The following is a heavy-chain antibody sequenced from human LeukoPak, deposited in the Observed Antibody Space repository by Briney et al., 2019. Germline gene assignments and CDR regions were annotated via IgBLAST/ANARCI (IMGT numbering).Heavy chain of an antibody. Sequence: ASVKVSCKASGYTFTTYAMSWVRQAPGQGPEWMGWISPHNGNTNYAQKLQGRVTMTTDTSTSTAYMELRSLRSDDTAVYYCATDRSSSFLFDYWGQGTLVTVSS. D-gene: IGHD6-6*01. CDR3: ATDRSSSFLFDY. CDR1: GYTFTTYA. J-gene: IGHJ4*02. V-gene: IGHV1-18*01. CDR2: ISPHNGNT.